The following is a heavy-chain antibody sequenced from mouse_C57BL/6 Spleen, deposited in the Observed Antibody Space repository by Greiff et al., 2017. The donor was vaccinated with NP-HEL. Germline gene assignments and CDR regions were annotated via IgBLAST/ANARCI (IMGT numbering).Heavy chain of an antibody. Sequence: VQLQQSGPGLVQPSQSLSITCTASGFSLTSYGVHWVRQSPGKGLEWLGVIWSGGSTDYNAAFISRLGCSKDNSESRVFFKMNSLQADDTAIYYCARERGKTYYFDYWGQGTTLTVSS. CDR2: IWSGGST. J-gene: IGHJ2*01. CDR3: ARERGKTYYFDY. CDR1: GFSLTSYG. V-gene: IGHV2-2*01.